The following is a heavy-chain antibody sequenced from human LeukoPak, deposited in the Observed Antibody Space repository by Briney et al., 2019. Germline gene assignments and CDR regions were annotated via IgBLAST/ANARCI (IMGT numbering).Heavy chain of an antibody. Sequence: PGGSLRLSCAASGFTFSNAWMNWVRQPPGKGLEWIGEINHSGSTNYNPSLKSRVTISVDTSKNQFSLKLSSVTAADTAVYYCASPLPLDYWGQGALVTVSS. J-gene: IGHJ4*02. CDR3: ASPLPLDY. V-gene: IGHV4-34*01. CDR2: INHSGST. CDR1: GFTFSNAW.